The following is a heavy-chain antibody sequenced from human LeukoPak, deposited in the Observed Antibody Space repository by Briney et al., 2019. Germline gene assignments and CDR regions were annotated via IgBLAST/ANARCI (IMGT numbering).Heavy chain of an antibody. CDR2: AGWAGGTT. V-gene: IGHV3-43*01. Sequence: GGSLRLSCATSGFSFDRYTIHWVRQAPGKGLEWVSLAGWAGGTTFYSDSVRGRFTISRDSGRKSVYLQMNSLTTDDTAFYFCAKELDTMFFDYWGQEALVTVSS. J-gene: IGHJ4*02. CDR3: AKELDTMFFDY. CDR1: GFSFDRYT. D-gene: IGHD3-10*02.